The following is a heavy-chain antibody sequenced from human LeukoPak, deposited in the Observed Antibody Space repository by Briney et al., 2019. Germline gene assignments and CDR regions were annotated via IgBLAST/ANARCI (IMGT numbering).Heavy chain of an antibody. V-gene: IGHV4-59*01. CDR2: IYYSGST. CDR3: AGVWPTFDY. Sequence: SETLSLTCTVSGGSISSYYWSWIRQPPGKGLEWIGYIYYSGSTNYNPSHKSRVTISVDTSKNQFSLKLTSVTAADTAVYYCAGVWPTFDYWGQGTMVTVSS. D-gene: IGHD6-13*01. CDR1: GGSISSYY. J-gene: IGHJ4*02.